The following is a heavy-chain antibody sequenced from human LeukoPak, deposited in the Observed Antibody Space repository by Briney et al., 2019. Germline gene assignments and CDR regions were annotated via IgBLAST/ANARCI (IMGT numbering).Heavy chain of an antibody. J-gene: IGHJ4*02. CDR3: AGSAYYYDSSGYYPFDY. V-gene: IGHV4-59*08. Sequence: SETLSLTCTVSGGSISSYYWSWIRQPPGKGLEWIGYIYYSGSTNYNPSPKSRVTISVDTSKNQFSLKLSSVTAADTAVYYCAGSAYYYDSSGYYPFDYWGQGTLVTVSS. D-gene: IGHD3-22*01. CDR2: IYYSGST. CDR1: GGSISSYY.